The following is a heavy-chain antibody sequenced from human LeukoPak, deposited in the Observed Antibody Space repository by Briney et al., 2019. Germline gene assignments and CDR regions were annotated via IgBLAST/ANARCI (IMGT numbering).Heavy chain of an antibody. J-gene: IGHJ4*02. D-gene: IGHD6-13*01. CDR2: LHYDGST. CDR1: GGSVYAYY. Sequence: SETLSLTCTVSGGSVYAYYWNWIRQPPGKGLEWIGFLHYDGSTNYNPSLKSRVTISADTSKNHLSLELRSVTAADTAVYYCASQSSPRYWGQGALVTVSS. V-gene: IGHV4-59*02. CDR3: ASQSSPRY.